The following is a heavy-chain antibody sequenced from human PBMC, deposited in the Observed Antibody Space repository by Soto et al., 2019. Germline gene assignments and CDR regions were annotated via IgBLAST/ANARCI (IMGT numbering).Heavy chain of an antibody. CDR1: GFTVSSNY. CDR2: IYSGGST. Sequence: GGSLRLSCATSGFTVSSNYMSWVRQSPVEGLEWVSVIYSGGSTYYADSVQGRFTISRDNSKNTLYLQMNSLRAEDTAVYYCARDEYYYDSSGYYPGAEYFQHWGQGTLVTVSS. J-gene: IGHJ1*01. CDR3: ARDEYYYDSSGYYPGAEYFQH. V-gene: IGHV3-53*01. D-gene: IGHD3-22*01.